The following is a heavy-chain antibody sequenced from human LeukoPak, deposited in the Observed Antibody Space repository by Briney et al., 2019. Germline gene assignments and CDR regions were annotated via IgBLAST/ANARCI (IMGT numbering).Heavy chain of an antibody. CDR2: IHHSGRT. CDR1: GYSISSGYY. D-gene: IGHD3-10*01. CDR3: ARLVYNGSGIYHYFDY. J-gene: IGHJ4*02. Sequence: SETLSLTCAVSGYSISSGYYWGWIRKPPGKRLEWIGSIHHSGRTYSNPSLKSRVTISVDTSENQFSLKLSSVTAADTAVYYCARLVYNGSGIYHYFDYWGQGTLVTVSS. V-gene: IGHV4-38-2*01.